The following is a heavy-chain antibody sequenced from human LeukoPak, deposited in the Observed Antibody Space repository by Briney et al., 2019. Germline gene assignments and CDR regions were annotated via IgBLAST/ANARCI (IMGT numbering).Heavy chain of an antibody. CDR1: GFTFSNFW. D-gene: IGHD2-8*01. Sequence: GESLRLSCTASGFTFSNFWMGWVRQAPGKGLEWVANIKQDETEKFYLGSVKGRFTISRDNSKNMLNLQMNSLRAEDTAVYYCAKGTLGSCNGATCYPLDYWGQGTLVTVSS. CDR3: AKGTLGSCNGATCYPLDY. J-gene: IGHJ4*02. V-gene: IGHV3-7*03. CDR2: IKQDETEK.